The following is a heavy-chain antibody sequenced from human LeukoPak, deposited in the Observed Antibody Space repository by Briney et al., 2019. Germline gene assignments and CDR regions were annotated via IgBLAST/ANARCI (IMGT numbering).Heavy chain of an antibody. D-gene: IGHD5-24*01. CDR3: ARATLPRLDDYTFDY. V-gene: IGHV1-2*02. Sequence: ASVKVSCKASGYTFSAYYIHWVRQAPAQGLVWMGWINPNSGGTNYAQMFQGRVTMTRDTSISTVYLELSSLRSDDTAVYYCARATLPRLDDYTFDYWGQGTLVTVSS. CDR2: INPNSGGT. J-gene: IGHJ4*02. CDR1: GYTFSAYY.